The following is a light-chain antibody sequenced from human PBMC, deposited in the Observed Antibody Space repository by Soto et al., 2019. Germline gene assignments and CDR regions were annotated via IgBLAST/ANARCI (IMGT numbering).Light chain of an antibody. Sequence: QSVLTLPASVSGSPGQSITISCTGTSSDVGGYNYVSWYQHHPGKAPKLMIYDVSNRPSGVSNRFSGSKSGNTASLTISGLQPEDEADYYCCSYTTSNTRQIVFGTGTKVTVL. CDR2: DVS. CDR1: SSDVGGYNY. CDR3: CSYTTSNTRQIV. J-gene: IGLJ1*01. V-gene: IGLV2-14*03.